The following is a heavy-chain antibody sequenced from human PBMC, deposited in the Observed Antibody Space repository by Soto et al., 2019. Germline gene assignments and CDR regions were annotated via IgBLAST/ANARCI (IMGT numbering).Heavy chain of an antibody. CDR3: VRGGWNNDFWSGPPSRNCFDY. V-gene: IGHV1-8*01. D-gene: IGHD3-3*01. J-gene: IGHJ4*02. CDR1: GYTFTSYD. Sequence: ASVKVSCKASGYTFTSYDINWVRQATGQGLEWMGWMNPNSGNTGYAQKFQGRVTMTRNTSISTAYMELSSLRSEDTAVYYFVRGGWNNDFWSGPPSRNCFDYWGQGTLVTVSS. CDR2: MNPNSGNT.